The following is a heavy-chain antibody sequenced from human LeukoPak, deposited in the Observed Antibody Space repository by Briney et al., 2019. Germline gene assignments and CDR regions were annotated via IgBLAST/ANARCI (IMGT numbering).Heavy chain of an antibody. CDR2: IYYSGST. Sequence: SETLSLTCTVSGGSISSYYWSWIRQPQGKGLEWIGYIYYSGSTNYNPSLKSRVTISVDTSKNQFSLKLSSVTAADTAAYYCARLSSGWYWAEYWGQGILVTVSS. J-gene: IGHJ4*02. V-gene: IGHV4-59*13. CDR1: GGSISSYY. CDR3: ARLSSGWYWAEY. D-gene: IGHD6-19*01.